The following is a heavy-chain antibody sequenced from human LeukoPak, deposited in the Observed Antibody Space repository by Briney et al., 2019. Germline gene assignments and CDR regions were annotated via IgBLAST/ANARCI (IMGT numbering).Heavy chain of an antibody. Sequence: SETLSLTCAVYGGSFSGYYWSWIRQPPGKGLEWIGEINHSGSTNYNPSLKSRVTISVDTSKNQFSLKLSSVTAADTAVYYCARGGGRYCTNGVCYTSSRAFLYWFDPWGQGTLSPSPQ. V-gene: IGHV4-34*01. CDR3: ARGGGRYCTNGVCYTSSRAFLYWFDP. J-gene: IGHJ5*02. CDR2: INHSGST. D-gene: IGHD2-8*01. CDR1: GGSFSGYY.